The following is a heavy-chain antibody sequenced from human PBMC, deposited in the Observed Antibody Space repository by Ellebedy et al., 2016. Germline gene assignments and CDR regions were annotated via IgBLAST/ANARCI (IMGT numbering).Heavy chain of an antibody. CDR2: IWPSGGRT. CDR1: GYTFTSYY. D-gene: IGHD2-8*01. V-gene: IGHV1-46*01. Sequence: ASVKVSCKASGYTFTSYYMHWVRQAPGQGLEWMGIIWPSGGRTSYAQMFQGRVTLTRDTSTTTVYMDLSSLISEDTAVYYCARAHCTNGVCPEVDPWGQGTLVTVSS. CDR3: ARAHCTNGVCPEVDP. J-gene: IGHJ5*02.